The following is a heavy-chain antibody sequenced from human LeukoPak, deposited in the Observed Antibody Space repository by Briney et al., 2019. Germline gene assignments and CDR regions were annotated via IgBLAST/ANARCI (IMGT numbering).Heavy chain of an antibody. D-gene: IGHD1-26*01. Sequence: SETLSLTCAVSGGSISSGGYSWSWIRQPPGKGLEWIGYIYHSGSTYYNPSLKSRVTISVDRSKNQFSLKLSSVTAADTAVYYCARGLVGATGLPFDYWGQGTLVTVSS. V-gene: IGHV4-30-2*01. CDR3: ARGLVGATGLPFDY. J-gene: IGHJ4*02. CDR2: IYHSGST. CDR1: GGSISSGGYS.